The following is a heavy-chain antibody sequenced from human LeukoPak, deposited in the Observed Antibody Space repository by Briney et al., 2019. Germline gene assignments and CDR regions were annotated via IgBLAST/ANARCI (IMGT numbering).Heavy chain of an antibody. Sequence: PSETLSLTCTVSGGSFNNYYWSWIRQPPGKGLEWIGYIYYSGGTNYNPSLKSRVTLSIDTSMNQFSLKMNSVTAADTAVYYCARADYSILDYYYYMDVWGKGTTVTVSS. CDR3: ARADYSILDYYYYMDV. CDR2: IYYSGGT. J-gene: IGHJ6*03. V-gene: IGHV4-59*01. CDR1: GGSFNNYY. D-gene: IGHD2-2*01.